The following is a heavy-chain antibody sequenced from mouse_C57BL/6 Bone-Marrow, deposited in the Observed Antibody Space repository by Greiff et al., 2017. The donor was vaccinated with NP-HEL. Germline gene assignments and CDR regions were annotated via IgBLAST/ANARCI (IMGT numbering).Heavy chain of an antibody. D-gene: IGHD1-1*01. CDR3: ARKLYGSSLWYFDV. CDR2: INYDGSST. V-gene: IGHV5-16*01. J-gene: IGHJ1*03. CDR1: GFTFSDYY. Sequence: EVKVVESEGGLVQPGSSMKLSCTASGFTFSDYYMAWVRQVPEKGLEWVANINYDGSSTYYLDSLKSRFIISRDNAKNILYLQMSSLKSEDTATYYCARKLYGSSLWYFDVWGTGTTVTVSS.